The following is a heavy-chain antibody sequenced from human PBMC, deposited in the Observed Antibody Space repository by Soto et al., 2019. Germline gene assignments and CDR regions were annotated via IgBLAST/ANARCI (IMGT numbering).Heavy chain of an antibody. CDR1: GYSFTSYW. D-gene: IGHD2-15*01. J-gene: IGHJ2*01. V-gene: IGHV5-51*01. CDR3: ARPKNRGGPYGYLDL. CDR2: IYPGDSDT. Sequence: GESLKISCKGSGYSFTSYWIGWVRQMPGKGLEWMGIIYPGDSDTRYSPSFQGQVTISADKSISTAYLQWSSLKASDTAMYYCARPKNRGGPYGYLDLWGRGTLVTVSS.